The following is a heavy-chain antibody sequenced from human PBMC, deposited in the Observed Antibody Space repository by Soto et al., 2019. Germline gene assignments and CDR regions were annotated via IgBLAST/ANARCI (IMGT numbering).Heavy chain of an antibody. Sequence: QVHLVQSGAEVKRPGVSVKVSCKASGYTFSNYYMHWVRQVPGHGLEWMGIINPSGGGTTYAQRFRGGPTVTRDTSTSTVYMELSRLRSDDTAIYFCARAPQYGSAGYYYNFWGQGTLVTVSS. CDR3: ARAPQYGSAGYYYNF. V-gene: IGHV1-46*01. CDR1: GYTFSNYY. J-gene: IGHJ4*02. CDR2: INPSGGGT. D-gene: IGHD3-10*01.